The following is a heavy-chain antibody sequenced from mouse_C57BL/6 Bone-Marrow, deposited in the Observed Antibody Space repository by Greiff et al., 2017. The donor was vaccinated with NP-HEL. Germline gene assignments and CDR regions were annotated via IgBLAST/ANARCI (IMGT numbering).Heavy chain of an antibody. D-gene: IGHD4-1*01. J-gene: IGHJ2*01. CDR1: GYTFTSYW. Sequence: QVQLQQPGAELVKPGASVKLSCKASGYTFTSYWMHWVKQRPGQGLEWIGMIHPTSGSTNYNEKFKSKATLTVDKSSSTAYMQLSSLTSEDSAVYYCARESNWDGGNYWGQGTTLTVSS. V-gene: IGHV1-64*01. CDR2: IHPTSGST. CDR3: ARESNWDGGNY.